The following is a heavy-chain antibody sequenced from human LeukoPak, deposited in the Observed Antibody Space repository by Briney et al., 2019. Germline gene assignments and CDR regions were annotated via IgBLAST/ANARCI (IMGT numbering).Heavy chain of an antibody. Sequence: GGSLRLSCAATGFTFSDYYMSWIRQAPGKGLEWLSYISSSGTTIYYTDSVKGRFTISRDNAKNSLYLQMNSLRAEDTAVYYCARGIRQYAKSYFDYWGQGTLVTVSS. J-gene: IGHJ4*02. CDR3: ARGIRQYAKSYFDY. CDR1: GFTFSDYY. D-gene: IGHD4-11*01. V-gene: IGHV3-11*01. CDR2: ISSSGTTI.